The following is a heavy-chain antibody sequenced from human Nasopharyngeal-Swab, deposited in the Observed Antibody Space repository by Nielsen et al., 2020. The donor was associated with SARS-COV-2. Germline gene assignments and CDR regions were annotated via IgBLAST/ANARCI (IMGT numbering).Heavy chain of an antibody. J-gene: IGHJ3*02. D-gene: IGHD3-10*01. V-gene: IGHV3-21*01. CDR3: AREAGLLWFGRRDAFDI. CDR1: GFTFSSYS. Sequence: GESLKISCAASGFTFSSYSMNWVRQAPGKGLEWVSSISSSSSYIYYADSVKGRFTISRDNAKNSLYLQMNSLRAEDTAVYYCAREAGLLWFGRRDAFDIWGQGTMVTVSS. CDR2: ISSSSSYI.